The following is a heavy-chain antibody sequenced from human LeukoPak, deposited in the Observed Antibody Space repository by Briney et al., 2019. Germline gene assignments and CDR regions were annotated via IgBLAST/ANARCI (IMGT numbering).Heavy chain of an antibody. D-gene: IGHD1-26*01. Sequence: PGGSLRLSCAASGFTFSSYWMSWVRQAPGKGLEWVANIKQNGGEKYYVDSEKGRFTISRDNAKNSLYLQMNSLRAEDTAVYYCARAQSGSYYWYYYYYMDVWGKGTTVTVSS. V-gene: IGHV3-7*01. CDR3: ARAQSGSYYWYYYYYMDV. J-gene: IGHJ6*03. CDR2: IKQNGGEK. CDR1: GFTFSSYW.